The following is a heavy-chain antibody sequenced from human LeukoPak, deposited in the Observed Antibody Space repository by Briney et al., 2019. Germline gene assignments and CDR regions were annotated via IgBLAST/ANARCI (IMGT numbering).Heavy chain of an antibody. CDR3: ARESRVVVPAAIQGDRWFDP. Sequence: PSETLSLTCTVSGGSISSYYWSWLRQPAGKGLEWLGRIYTSGSTNYNPSLTSRVTMSVDPSKNQFSLKLSSVTAADTAVYYCARESRVVVPAAIQGDRWFDPWGQGTLVTVSS. D-gene: IGHD2-2*02. V-gene: IGHV4-4*07. CDR2: IYTSGST. J-gene: IGHJ5*02. CDR1: GGSISSYY.